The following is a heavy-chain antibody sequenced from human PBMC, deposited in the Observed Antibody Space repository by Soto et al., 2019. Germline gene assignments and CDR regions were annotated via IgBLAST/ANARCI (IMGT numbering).Heavy chain of an antibody. Sequence: QVQLQESGPGLVKPSETLSLTCTVSGGSVSSGGSYWSWIRQPPGKGLEWIGYISYTETTNYNPSLKSRVTISVDPYKNHCSLKLSSVTAADTAVYYCARLLVIGTPNYYYYYGMDVWGQGLTVTVSS. J-gene: IGHJ6*02. D-gene: IGHD1-7*01. CDR3: ARLLVIGTPNYYYYYGMDV. V-gene: IGHV4-61*08. CDR1: GGSVSSGGSY. CDR2: ISYTETT.